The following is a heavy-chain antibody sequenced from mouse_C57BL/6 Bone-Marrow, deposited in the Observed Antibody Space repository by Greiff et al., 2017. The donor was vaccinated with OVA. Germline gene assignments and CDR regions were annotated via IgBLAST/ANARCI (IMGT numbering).Heavy chain of an antibody. CDR2: IYPGSGST. Sequence: QVQLKQPGAELVKPGASVKMSCKASGYTFTSYWITWVKQRPGQGLEWIGDIYPGSGSTNYNEKFKSKATLTVDTSSSTAYMQLSSLTSEDSAVYYCARALTGTWYFDVWGTGTTVTVSS. V-gene: IGHV1-55*01. D-gene: IGHD4-1*01. CDR3: ARALTGTWYFDV. CDR1: GYTFTSYW. J-gene: IGHJ1*03.